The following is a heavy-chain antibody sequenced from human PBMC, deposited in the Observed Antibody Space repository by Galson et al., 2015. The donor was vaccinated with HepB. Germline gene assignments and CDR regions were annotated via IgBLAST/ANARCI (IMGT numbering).Heavy chain of an antibody. CDR1: GYTFTSYA. D-gene: IGHD1-26*01. CDR3: ARCSGWDVYDAFDI. CDR2: INAGNGNT. V-gene: IGHV1-3*01. Sequence: SVKVSCKASGYTFTSYAMHWVRQAPGQRLEWMGWINAGNGNTKYSQKFQGRVTITRDTSASTAYMELSSLRSEDTAVYYCARCSGWDVYDAFDIWGQGTMVTVSS. J-gene: IGHJ3*02.